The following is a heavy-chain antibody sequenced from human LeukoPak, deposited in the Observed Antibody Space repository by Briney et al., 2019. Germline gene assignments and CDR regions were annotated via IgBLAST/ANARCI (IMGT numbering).Heavy chain of an antibody. Sequence: ASVKVSCKASGYTFTGYYMHWVRQAPGQGLEWMGWISPNSGGTNYAQKFQGRVTMTRDTSISTAYMEPSRLRSDDTAVYYCARMTTTGTTSDYWGQGTLVTVSS. D-gene: IGHD1-1*01. CDR2: ISPNSGGT. CDR3: ARMTTTGTTSDY. J-gene: IGHJ4*02. V-gene: IGHV1-2*02. CDR1: GYTFTGYY.